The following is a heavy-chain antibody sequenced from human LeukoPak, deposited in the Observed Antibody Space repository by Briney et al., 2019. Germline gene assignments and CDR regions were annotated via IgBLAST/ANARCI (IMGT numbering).Heavy chain of an antibody. J-gene: IGHJ3*01. CDR2: IIAIFVLA. D-gene: IGHD3-22*01. CDR3: ERDERNYYDSSGEYEGARAFDV. Sequence: SVTVSSTASVGTFTTYAVTWVRQAPGQELEWMGGIIAIFVLAKYTQKFQDRVTITADKSTSTAYMELSRLRFEDTAVYYCERDERNYYDSSGEYEGARAFDVWGQGTMVTVSS. CDR1: VGTFTTYA. V-gene: IGHV1-69*10.